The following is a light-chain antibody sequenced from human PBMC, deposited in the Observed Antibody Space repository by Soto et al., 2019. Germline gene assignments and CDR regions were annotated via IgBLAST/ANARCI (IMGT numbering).Light chain of an antibody. CDR3: QQYSTAPIT. CDR1: QGSSSY. Sequence: ETVLTQSPGPLSLSPGQRATPFWRPSQGSSSYLTWYQRRPGQAPGLLIFAASRRATGIPDRFSGSGSGTDFTLTISRLEPEDFAVYYCQQYSTAPITFGQGTRLEIK. V-gene: IGKV3-20*01. J-gene: IGKJ5*01. CDR2: AAS.